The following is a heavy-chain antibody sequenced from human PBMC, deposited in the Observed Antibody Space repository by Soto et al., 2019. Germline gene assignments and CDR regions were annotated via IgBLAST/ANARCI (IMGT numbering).Heavy chain of an antibody. V-gene: IGHV2-5*02. CDR2: IYWDDDK. J-gene: IGHJ4*02. CDR3: AHRVLRTVFGLVTTTAIYFDF. Sequence: QITLNESGPTQVKPRQTLTLTCTFSGFSLTTSGVGVGGIRQSPGKAPEWLALIYWDDDKRYSPPLKSRLTITKDTSKNQVVLTMADLDPADTATYYCAHRVLRTVFGLVTTTAIYFDFCGQGTPVAVSS. CDR1: GFSLTTSGVG. D-gene: IGHD3-3*01.